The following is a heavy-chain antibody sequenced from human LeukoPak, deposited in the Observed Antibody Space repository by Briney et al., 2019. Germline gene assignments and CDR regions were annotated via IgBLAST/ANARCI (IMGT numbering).Heavy chain of an antibody. J-gene: IGHJ4*02. V-gene: IGHV4-39*07. D-gene: IGHD6-13*01. CDR3: ARVTGYMSEDYFDY. CDR2: IYYTGSS. Sequence: SETLSLTCSVSGGSIRSSDDYWGFVRQTPGKGLEWMGSIYYTGSSHYNPSLKSRATISVDTSKNQFSLKLTSVTAADTAVYYCARVTGYMSEDYFDYWGQGTLITVSS. CDR1: GGSIRSSDDY.